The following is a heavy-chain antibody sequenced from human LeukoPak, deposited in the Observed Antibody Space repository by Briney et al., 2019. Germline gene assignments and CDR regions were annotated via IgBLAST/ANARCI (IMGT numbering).Heavy chain of an antibody. Sequence: ASVKVSCKASGYTFTCYYMHWVRQAPGQGLEWMGWINPNSGGTNYAQKFQGRVTMTRDTSISTAYMELSRLRSDDTAVYYCARVNCSSTSCYSPGYYYYGMDVWGQGNTVTVSS. CDR1: GYTFTCYY. V-gene: IGHV1-2*02. D-gene: IGHD2-2*01. CDR3: ARVNCSSTSCYSPGYYYYGMDV. J-gene: IGHJ6*02. CDR2: INPNSGGT.